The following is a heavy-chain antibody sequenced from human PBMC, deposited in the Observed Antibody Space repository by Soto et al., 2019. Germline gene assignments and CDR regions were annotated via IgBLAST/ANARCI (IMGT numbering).Heavy chain of an antibody. Sequence: ASVKVSCKASGYTFTSYAMHWVRQAPGQRLEWMGWINAGNGSTKYSQKFQGRVTITRDTSASTAYMELSSLRSEDTAVYYCARGGSYYWYFDLWGRGTLVTVSS. V-gene: IGHV1-3*01. J-gene: IGHJ2*01. CDR3: ARGGSYYWYFDL. CDR2: INAGNGST. D-gene: IGHD5-12*01. CDR1: GYTFTSYA.